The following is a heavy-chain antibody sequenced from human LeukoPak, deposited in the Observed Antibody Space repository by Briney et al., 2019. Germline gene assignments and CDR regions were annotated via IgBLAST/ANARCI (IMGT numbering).Heavy chain of an antibody. CDR2: IIPILGIA. CDR1: GGTFSSYA. D-gene: IGHD3-10*01. J-gene: IGHJ6*02. V-gene: IGHV1-69*04. Sequence: SVKVSCKASGGTFSSYAISWVRQAPGQGLEWMGRIIPILGIANYAQKFQGRVTTTADKSTSTAYMELSSLRSEDTAVYYCARARGYYYGMDVWGQGTTVTVSS. CDR3: ARARGYYYGMDV.